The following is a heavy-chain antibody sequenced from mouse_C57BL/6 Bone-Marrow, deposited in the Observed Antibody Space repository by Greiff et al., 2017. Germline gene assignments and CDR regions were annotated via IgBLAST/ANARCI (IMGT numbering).Heavy chain of an antibody. J-gene: IGHJ2*01. CDR3: ARDHYYGSSPYFDY. V-gene: IGHV5-4*01. CDR2: ISDGGSYT. CDR1: GFTFSSYA. D-gene: IGHD1-1*01. Sequence: DVKLVESGGGLVKPGGSLKLSCAASGFTFSSYAMSWVRQTPEKRLEWVATISDGGSYTYYPDNVKGRFTISRDNAKNNLYLQMSHLKSEDTAMYYCARDHYYGSSPYFDYWGQGTTLTVSS.